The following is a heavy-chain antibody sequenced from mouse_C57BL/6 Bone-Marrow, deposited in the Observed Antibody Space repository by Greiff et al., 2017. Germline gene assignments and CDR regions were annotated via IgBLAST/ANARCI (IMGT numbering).Heavy chain of an antibody. CDR3: ARDLLRLWYFDV. CDR2: IDPSDSYT. V-gene: IGHV1-59*01. Sequence: QVQLQQPGAELVRPGTSVKLSCKASGYTFTSYWMHWVKQRPGQGLEWIGVIDPSDSYTNYNQKFKGKATLTVDTSSSTAYMQLSSLTSEDSAVYYYARDLLRLWYFDVWGTGTTVTVSS. CDR1: GYTFTSYW. J-gene: IGHJ1*03. D-gene: IGHD1-2*01.